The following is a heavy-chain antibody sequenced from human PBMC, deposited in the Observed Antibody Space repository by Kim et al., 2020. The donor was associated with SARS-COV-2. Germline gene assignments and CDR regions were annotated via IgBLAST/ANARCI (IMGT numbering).Heavy chain of an antibody. CDR3: ARDSNGRSYYYYGMDV. J-gene: IGHJ6*02. Sequence: LKSRVTISVDKSKNQFSLKLSSVTAADTAVYYCARDSNGRSYYYYGMDVWGQGTTVTVSS. V-gene: IGHV4-4*02. D-gene: IGHD4-4*01.